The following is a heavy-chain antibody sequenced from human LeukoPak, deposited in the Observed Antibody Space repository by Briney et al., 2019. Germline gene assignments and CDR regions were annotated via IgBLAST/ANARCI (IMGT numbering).Heavy chain of an antibody. J-gene: IGHJ4*02. CDR1: GFTFSSYG. CDR2: ISYDVGKK. Sequence: TGGSLRLSCAASGFTFSSYGMHWVRQAPGKGLEWVAVISYDVGKKYYADSVKGRFTISRDNPKNTLYLQMNSLRAEDTAVYYCARRAGAYSHPYDYWGQGTLVTVSS. D-gene: IGHD4/OR15-4a*01. V-gene: IGHV3-30*03. CDR3: ARRAGAYSHPYDY.